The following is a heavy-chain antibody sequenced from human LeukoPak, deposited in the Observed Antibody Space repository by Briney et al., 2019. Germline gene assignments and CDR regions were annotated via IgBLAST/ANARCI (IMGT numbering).Heavy chain of an antibody. Sequence: ASVKVSCKASGYTFTSYGISWVRQAPGQGLEWMGWISAYNGNTNYAQKLQGRVTMTTDTSTSTAYMELRSLRSDDTAVYYCASGLDPSFYYYDCSGYYYSAGYFQHWGQGTLVTVSS. V-gene: IGHV1-18*01. CDR2: ISAYNGNT. J-gene: IGHJ1*01. D-gene: IGHD3-22*01. CDR3: ASGLDPSFYYYDCSGYYYSAGYFQH. CDR1: GYTFTSYG.